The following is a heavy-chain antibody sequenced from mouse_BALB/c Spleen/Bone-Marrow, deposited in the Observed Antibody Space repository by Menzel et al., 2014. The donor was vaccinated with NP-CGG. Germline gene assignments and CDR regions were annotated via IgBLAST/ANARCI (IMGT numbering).Heavy chain of an antibody. V-gene: IGHV7-1*02. CDR1: GFTFSDFY. Sequence: VKLVESGGGLVQPGGSLRLSCATSGFTFSDFYMVWVRQSPGKRLEWIAASRNKANDYTTEYSVSVKGRFIVSRDTSQSILYLQMNALRAEDTAIYYCARDALLTGVHYYAMESWGQGTSVTSSS. D-gene: IGHD4-1*01. J-gene: IGHJ4*01. CDR2: SRNKANDYTT. CDR3: ARDALLTGVHYYAMES.